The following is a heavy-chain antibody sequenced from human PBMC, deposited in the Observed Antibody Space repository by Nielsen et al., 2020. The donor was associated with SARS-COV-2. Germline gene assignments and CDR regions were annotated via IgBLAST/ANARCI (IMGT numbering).Heavy chain of an antibody. CDR2: INPNSGGT. D-gene: IGHD3-10*01. CDR3: ARERATMVPGVKLGDMGY. V-gene: IGHV1-2*06. CDR1: GYTFTGYY. J-gene: IGHJ4*02. Sequence: ASVKVSCKASGYTFTGYYMHWVRQAPGQGLEWMGRINPNSGGTNYAQKFQGRVTMTRDTSISTAYMELSRLRSDDTAVYYCARERATMVPGVKLGDMGYWGQGTLVTVSS.